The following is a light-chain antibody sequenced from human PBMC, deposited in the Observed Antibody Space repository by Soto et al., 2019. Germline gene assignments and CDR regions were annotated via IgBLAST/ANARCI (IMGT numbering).Light chain of an antibody. Sequence: DLQMTQSPSSLAASAGDTVTITCRASQNIADYLSWYQQKPGKAPKLLMSSSSILLDGVSSRFSGDGSGTAFTLTITGLQPEDFATYYCLQTFSIHITFGGGTTVEVK. CDR2: SSS. CDR3: LQTFSIHIT. J-gene: IGKJ4*01. CDR1: QNIADY. V-gene: IGKV1-39*01.